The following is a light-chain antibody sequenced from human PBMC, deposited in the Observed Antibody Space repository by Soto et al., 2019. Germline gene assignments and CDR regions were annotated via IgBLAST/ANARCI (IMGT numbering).Light chain of an antibody. CDR1: SSDVGGYNY. CDR2: DVT. Sequence: QSALTQPASVSGSPGQSITISCTGTSSDVGGYNYVSWYQHHPGKAPKLIIYDVTSRPSGVSIRFSGSKSDNTASLTISGLQPEDEADYHCSSYTTSITRQIVFGTGTKLTVL. V-gene: IGLV2-14*03. CDR3: SSYTTSITRQIV. J-gene: IGLJ1*01.